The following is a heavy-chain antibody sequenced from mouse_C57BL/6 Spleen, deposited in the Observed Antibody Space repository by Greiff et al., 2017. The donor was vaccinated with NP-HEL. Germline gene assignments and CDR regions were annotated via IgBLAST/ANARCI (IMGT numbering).Heavy chain of an antibody. CDR3: ARDGRYYCGSSYWYFGG. D-gene: IGHD1-1*01. CDR2: ISYDGSN. V-gene: IGHV3-6*01. J-gene: IGHJ1*03. Sequence: EVKLQESGPGLVKPSQSLSLTCSVTGYSITSGYYWNWIRQFPGNKLEWMGYISYDGSNNYNPSLKNRISITRYTSKNQFFLKLNSVTTEDTAAYYCARDGRYYCGSSYWYFGGWGTGTTVTVSS. CDR1: GYSITSGYY.